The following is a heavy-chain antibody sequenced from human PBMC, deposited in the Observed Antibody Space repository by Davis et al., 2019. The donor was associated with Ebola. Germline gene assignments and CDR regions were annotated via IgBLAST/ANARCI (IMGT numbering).Heavy chain of an antibody. D-gene: IGHD3-16*01. CDR2: IYYSGST. J-gene: IGHJ4*02. CDR1: GGSFSGYY. CDR3: ARGHYSPAYDY. V-gene: IGHV4-59*12. Sequence: MPGGSLRLSCAVYGGSFSGYYWSWIRQPPGKGLEWIGYIYYSGSTNYNPSLKSRVTISVDTSKNQFSLKLSSVTAADTAMYYCARGHYSPAYDYWAQGTLVTVSS.